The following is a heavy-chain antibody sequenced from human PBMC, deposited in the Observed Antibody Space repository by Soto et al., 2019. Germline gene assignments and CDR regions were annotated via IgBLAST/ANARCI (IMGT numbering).Heavy chain of an antibody. J-gene: IGHJ6*02. CDR2: INAGNGNT. CDR1: GYTFNSHA. V-gene: IGHV1-3*01. Sequence: ASVKVSCKASGYTFNSHAIHWVRQAPGQRPEWLGWINAGNGNTYYSEKFEGRVTFTRDTAASTAYMELRSLRSDVTAVYYCARDSSGLYGMDVWGQGTTVTVSS. CDR3: ARDSSGLYGMDV. D-gene: IGHD3-22*01.